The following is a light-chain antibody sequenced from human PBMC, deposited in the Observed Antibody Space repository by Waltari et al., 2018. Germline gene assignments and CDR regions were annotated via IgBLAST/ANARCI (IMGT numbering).Light chain of an antibody. V-gene: IGKV1-5*03. CDR2: KAS. CDR1: QSISNW. J-gene: IGKJ4*01. CDR3: QQYNSYSLLS. Sequence: DIQMTQSPSSLSASVGDRFTITCRASQSISNWLAWYQQKPGKAHKLLIHKASTLESRXXXRXSGRGSGTXXXLTISXLXPDDXXXXXXQQYNSYSLLSFGGGTKVEIK.